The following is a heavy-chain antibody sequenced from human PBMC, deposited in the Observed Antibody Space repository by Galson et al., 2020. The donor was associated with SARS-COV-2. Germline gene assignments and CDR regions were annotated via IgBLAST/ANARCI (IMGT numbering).Heavy chain of an antibody. J-gene: IGHJ3*02. CDR1: GGTFTQYA. Sequence: SVKVSCRASGGTFTQYAFTWVRQAPGQGLEWMGGINPIIGTANYAQKFQDRVTLTADESTRTAYMQMTSLKSDDTAVYYCASNPCSGGSCWNVTNDAFDIWGQGTMVTVSS. CDR3: ASNPCSGGSCWNVTNDAFDI. D-gene: IGHD2-15*01. CDR2: INPIIGTA. V-gene: IGHV1-69*13.